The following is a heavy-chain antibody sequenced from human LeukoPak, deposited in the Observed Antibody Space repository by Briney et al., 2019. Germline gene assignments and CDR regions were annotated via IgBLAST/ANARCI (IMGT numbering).Heavy chain of an antibody. CDR3: ARVRVVPAARVNWFDP. V-gene: IGHV1-18*01. CDR2: ISAYNGNT. CDR1: GYTFTSYG. J-gene: IGHJ5*02. Sequence: ASVKVSCKASGYTFTSYGISWVRQAPGQGLEWMGWISAYNGNTNYAQKLQGRVTMTTDTSTSTAYMELRSLRSDDTAVYYCARVRVVPAARVNWFDPWGQGTLVTVSS. D-gene: IGHD2-2*01.